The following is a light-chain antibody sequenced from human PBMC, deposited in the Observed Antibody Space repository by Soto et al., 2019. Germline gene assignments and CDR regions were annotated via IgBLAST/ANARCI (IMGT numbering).Light chain of an antibody. CDR3: QQTYSSPPNT. V-gene: IGKV1-39*01. Sequence: DIPMTQSPSSLSASVEDRVTITCRASQSVTTFLNWYQQKPGRAPKLLICGASILQSGVPSRFSGSGSGTHFTLTISSLQPEDFATYYCQQTYSSPPNTFGQGTKVEMK. J-gene: IGKJ2*01. CDR1: QSVTTF. CDR2: GAS.